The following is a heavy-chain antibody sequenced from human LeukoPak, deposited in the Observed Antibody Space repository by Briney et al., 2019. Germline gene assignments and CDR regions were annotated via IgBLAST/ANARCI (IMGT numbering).Heavy chain of an antibody. D-gene: IGHD4-17*01. J-gene: IGHJ4*01. CDR1: GYTFDNFG. CDR2: ISAYNGNT. CDR3: ARDRVVGDVTGVSLY. Sequence: PRASVKVSCTASGYTFDNFGLTWVRQAPGQGLEWMGWISAYNGNTHYAQKFRGRLTLTTETSTRTAYLELRSLKADDTAVYYCARDRVVGDVTGVSLYWGQGTLVTAS. V-gene: IGHV1-18*01.